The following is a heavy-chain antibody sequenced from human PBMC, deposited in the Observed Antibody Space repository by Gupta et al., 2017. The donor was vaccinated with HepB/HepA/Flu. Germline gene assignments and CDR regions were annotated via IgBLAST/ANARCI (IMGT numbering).Heavy chain of an antibody. J-gene: IGHJ4*02. CDR3: ARVPPGEDYDILTGYYSGPTPYFDY. CDR2: IYYSGST. D-gene: IGHD3-9*01. Sequence: QVQLQESGPGLVKPSQTLSLTCTVSVGSISSGDYYWSWIRQPPGKGLEWIGYIYYSGSTYYNPSLKSRVTISVDTSKNQFSLKLSSVTAADTAVYYCARVPPGEDYDILTGYYSGPTPYFDYWGQGTLVTVSS. V-gene: IGHV4-30-4*01. CDR1: VGSISSGDYY.